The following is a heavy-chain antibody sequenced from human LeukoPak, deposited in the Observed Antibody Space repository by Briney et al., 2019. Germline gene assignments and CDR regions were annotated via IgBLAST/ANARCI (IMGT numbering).Heavy chain of an antibody. CDR1: GGSFSGYY. CDR2: INHSGST. V-gene: IGHV4-34*01. CDR3: ARSAWFGEFTSDY. J-gene: IGHJ4*02. Sequence: SETLSLTCAVYGGSFSGYYWSWIRQPPGKGLEWIGEINHSGSTNYNPSLKSRVTISVDTSKNQFSLKLSSVTAADTAVYYCARSAWFGEFTSDYWGQGTLVPVSS. D-gene: IGHD3-10*01.